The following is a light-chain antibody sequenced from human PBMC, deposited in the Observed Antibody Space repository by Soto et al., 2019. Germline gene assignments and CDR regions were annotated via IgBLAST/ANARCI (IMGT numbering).Light chain of an antibody. CDR2: EVN. Sequence: QSALTQPASVSGSPGQSITISCTGSNSDVGGYNHVSWYQQHPGKAPKLLIYEVNNRPLGVSTRFSGSKSGNTASLPISGRQAEAEADYYGKSFTISGPAYVFGIGTKLTLL. J-gene: IGLJ1*01. V-gene: IGLV2-14*01. CDR1: NSDVGGYNH. CDR3: KSFTISGPAYV.